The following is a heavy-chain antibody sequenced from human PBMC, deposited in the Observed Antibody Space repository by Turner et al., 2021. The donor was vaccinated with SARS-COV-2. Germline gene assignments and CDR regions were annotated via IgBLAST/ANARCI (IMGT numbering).Heavy chain of an antibody. Sequence: QLQLQESGPGLVKPSGTLSPTCTVPGGSISSSTYYWGWIRQPPGKGLEWIGSIYYSGSTYYNPSLKSRVTISVDTSKNQFSLKLSSVTAADTAVYYCARTYYDFWSGYYGTPGYFDYWGQGTLVTVSS. D-gene: IGHD3-3*01. CDR3: ARTYYDFWSGYYGTPGYFDY. CDR1: GGSISSSTYY. V-gene: IGHV4-39*01. CDR2: IYYSGST. J-gene: IGHJ4*02.